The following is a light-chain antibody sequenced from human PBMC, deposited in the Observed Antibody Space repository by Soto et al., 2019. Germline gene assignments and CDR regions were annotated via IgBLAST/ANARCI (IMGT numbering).Light chain of an antibody. J-gene: IGKJ2*01. Sequence: AIRMTQSPSSFSASTGDRVTITCRASQGISSYLAWYQQKPGKAPTLLIYAAATLQRGAPSRFSARGSGTDFTLTISRLQSEDFATYYCQQYLSYPYTFGQGTKLEI. CDR1: QGISSY. V-gene: IGKV1-8*01. CDR2: AAA. CDR3: QQYLSYPYT.